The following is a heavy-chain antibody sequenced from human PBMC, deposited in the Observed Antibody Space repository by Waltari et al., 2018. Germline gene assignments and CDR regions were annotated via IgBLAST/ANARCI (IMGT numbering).Heavy chain of an antibody. V-gene: IGHV3-66*04. D-gene: IGHD1-26*01. CDR1: GFSVSGVY. J-gene: IGHJ5*02. CDR3: ARPVGNET. Sequence: VRLVESGGDLVKPGGSLRLSCVPSGFSVSGVYMTWVRQAPGKGLQWVSIIYSGGSTYYADSVKGRFTISRDNSKNTVFLQMNSLRVDDTAVYYCARPVGNETWGQGTLVTVSS. CDR2: IYSGGST.